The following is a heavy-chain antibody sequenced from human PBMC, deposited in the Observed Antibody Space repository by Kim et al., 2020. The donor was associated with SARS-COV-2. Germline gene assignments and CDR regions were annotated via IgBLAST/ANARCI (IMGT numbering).Heavy chain of an antibody. J-gene: IGHJ4*02. CDR1: GFTISNAW. CDR2: IESKSDGGTT. D-gene: IGHD2-15*01. Sequence: GGSLRLSCAASGFTISNAWMSWVRQAPGKGLEWVGRIESKSDGGTTDFAASVKGRFTISRDDSKNTLYLQMNSLKTEDTAVYFCTTGYCTGGRCSYWGQGTLVTVSS. V-gene: IGHV3-15*04. CDR3: TTGYCTGGRCSY.